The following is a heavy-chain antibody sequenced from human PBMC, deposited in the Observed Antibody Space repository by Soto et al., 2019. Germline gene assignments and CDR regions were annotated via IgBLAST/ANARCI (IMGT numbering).Heavy chain of an antibody. CDR1: GYTFTSYG. J-gene: IGHJ4*02. V-gene: IGHV1-18*01. CDR2: ITTDKGKT. CDR3: ATRSPAFDY. Sequence: QVQLVQSGPEVKKPGASVKVSCKTSGYTFTSYGISWVRQAPGQGLEWMGWITTDKGKTTYAQKFQGRVTMTTDTSTSTDYMELRSRRSDDTAVYYCATRSPAFDYWGQGTLVTVSS.